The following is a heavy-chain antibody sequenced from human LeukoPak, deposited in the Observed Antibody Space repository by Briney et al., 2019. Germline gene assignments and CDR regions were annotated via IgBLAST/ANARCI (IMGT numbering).Heavy chain of an antibody. V-gene: IGHV1-69*13. J-gene: IGHJ4*02. CDR1: GGTFSSLT. CDR3: ADLVYCSSSSCYKPFNQT. CDR2: IIPIFGRA. Sequence: GASVKVSCKASGGTFSSLTINWVRQAPGQGLEWMGGIIPIFGRANYAQKFQGRVTITADDSTSTAYMELSSLRSEDTAVYYCADLVYCSSSSCYKPFNQTWGQGTLVTVSS. D-gene: IGHD2-2*02.